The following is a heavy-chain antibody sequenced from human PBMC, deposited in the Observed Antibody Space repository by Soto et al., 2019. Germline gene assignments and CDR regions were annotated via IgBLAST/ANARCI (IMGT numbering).Heavy chain of an antibody. Sequence: GGSLRLSCAASGFTFSSHAMRWVRQAPGKGLEWVSAISGSGGTTYYADSVKGRFTISRDNSNNTLYLQMNSLRDEDTAVYYCAKSPPRPASSYYYMDVWGKGTTVTVS. CDR2: ISGSGGTT. V-gene: IGHV3-23*01. J-gene: IGHJ6*03. CDR1: GFTFSSHA. D-gene: IGHD6-6*01. CDR3: AKSPPRPASSYYYMDV.